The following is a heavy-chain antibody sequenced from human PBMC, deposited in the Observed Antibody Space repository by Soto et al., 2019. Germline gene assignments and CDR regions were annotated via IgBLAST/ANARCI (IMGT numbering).Heavy chain of an antibody. CDR2: IYYSGST. J-gene: IGHJ4*02. CDR1: GGSISSSSYY. CDR3: ARLLWFGEIYFDY. D-gene: IGHD3-10*01. Sequence: PSETLSLTCTLSGGSISSSSYYWGWIRQPPGKGLEWIGIIYYSGSTYYKQSLKSRVTISVDTSKNQFSLKLSSVTAADTAVYYCARLLWFGEIYFDYWGQGTLVTVSS. V-gene: IGHV4-39*07.